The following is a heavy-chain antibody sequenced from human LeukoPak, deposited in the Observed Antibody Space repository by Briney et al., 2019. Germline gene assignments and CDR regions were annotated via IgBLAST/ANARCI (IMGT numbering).Heavy chain of an antibody. CDR1: GGSISSSSYY. CDR2: IYYSGST. Sequence: PSETLSLTCTVSGGSISSSSYYWGWIRQPPGKGLEWIGSIYYSGSTYYNPPLKSRVTISVDTSKNQFSLKLSSVTAADTAVYYCARHVKGHSSSSGAGYMDVWGKGTTVTVSS. CDR3: ARHVKGHSSSSGAGYMDV. J-gene: IGHJ6*03. V-gene: IGHV4-39*01. D-gene: IGHD6-6*01.